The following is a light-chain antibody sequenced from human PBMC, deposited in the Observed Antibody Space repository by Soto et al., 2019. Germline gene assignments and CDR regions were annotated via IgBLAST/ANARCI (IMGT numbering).Light chain of an antibody. CDR1: SSDVGGYNY. CDR3: CSYAGSTPYV. Sequence: QSVLTQPPSASRSPGQSVTISCTGTSSDVGGYNYVSWYQQHPGKAPKLMISEVSKRPSGVPDRFSGSKSGNTASLTVSGLQAEDEADYYCCSYAGSTPYVFGTGTKLTVL. V-gene: IGLV2-8*01. CDR2: EVS. J-gene: IGLJ1*01.